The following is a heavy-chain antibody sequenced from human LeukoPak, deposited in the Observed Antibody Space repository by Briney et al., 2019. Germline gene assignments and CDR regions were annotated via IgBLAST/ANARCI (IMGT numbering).Heavy chain of an antibody. V-gene: IGHV3-23*01. D-gene: IGHD2-21*01. CDR2: ISAGGSRT. Sequence: GGSLRLSCAASGFTFRNYATSWVRQTPGKGLEWVSGISAGGSRTYYSDSVKGRFTISRDNSKNTLYLQLNGLRTEDTALYYCAKDRLLNCRGDCYIFDYWGQGTLVTVSS. CDR1: GFTFRNYA. J-gene: IGHJ4*02. CDR3: AKDRLLNCRGDCYIFDY.